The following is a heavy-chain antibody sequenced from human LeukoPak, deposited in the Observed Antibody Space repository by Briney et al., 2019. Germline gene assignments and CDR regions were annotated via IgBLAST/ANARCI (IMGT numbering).Heavy chain of an antibody. V-gene: IGHV4-30-2*01. CDR1: GGSISSGGYS. J-gene: IGHJ5*02. Sequence: SETLSLTCAVSGGSISSGGYSWSWIRQPPGKGLEWIGYIYHSGSTYYNPSLKSQVTISVDRSKNQFSLKLSSVTAADTAVYYCARAVKWFDPWGQGTLVTVSS. CDR3: ARAVKWFDP. CDR2: IYHSGST.